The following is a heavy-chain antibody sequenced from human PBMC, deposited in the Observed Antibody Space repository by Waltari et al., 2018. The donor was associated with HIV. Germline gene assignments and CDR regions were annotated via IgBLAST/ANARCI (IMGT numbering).Heavy chain of an antibody. D-gene: IGHD3-3*01. CDR3: STSRPGAMFGDA. J-gene: IGHJ5*02. CDR2: MNPSTGNA. CDR1: GYPFTNYD. V-gene: IGHV1-8*01. Sequence: QGQLVQSGAEVKQSGASVRISCKASGYPFTNYDINWLRRATGQGLGWMGWMNPSTGNAGYAHNFQGRVSRTRDIPKKTAYMEWGCLTAHDTAVYYCSTSRPGAMFGDAWGQGTLVTVSS.